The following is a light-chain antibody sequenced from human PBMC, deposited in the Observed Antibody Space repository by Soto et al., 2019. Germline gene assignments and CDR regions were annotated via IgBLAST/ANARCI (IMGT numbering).Light chain of an antibody. Sequence: QSVLTQPPSASGSPGQSVTISCTGTSSDVGGYKYVSWYQQHPGKAPELLIYEVSKRPSGVPDRFSGSKSGNTASLTISGLQAEDEADYYCCSYAGSYTFHVVFGGGTKLHRP. CDR3: CSYAGSYTFHVV. CDR1: SSDVGGYKY. CDR2: EVS. V-gene: IGLV2-8*01. J-gene: IGLJ2*01.